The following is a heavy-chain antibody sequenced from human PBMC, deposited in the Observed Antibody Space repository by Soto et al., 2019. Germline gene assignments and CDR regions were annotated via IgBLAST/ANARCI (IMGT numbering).Heavy chain of an antibody. J-gene: IGHJ5*02. CDR1: GGSISSGGYY. Sequence: QVQLQESGPGLVKPSQSLSLTCTGSGGSISSGGYYWSCIRQHPGKGLEWIGYIYYSGFTYYNPSLKSRVTISVDTSKNQFSLKLSSVTAADTAVYYCARSIDPWGQGTLVTVSS. V-gene: IGHV4-31*03. CDR2: IYYSGFT. CDR3: ARSIDP.